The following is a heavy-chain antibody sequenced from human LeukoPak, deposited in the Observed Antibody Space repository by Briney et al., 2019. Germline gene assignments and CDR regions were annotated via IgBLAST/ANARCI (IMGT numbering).Heavy chain of an antibody. CDR2: ISYDGSNK. CDR3: AREPHPYYDILTGYYVV. V-gene: IGHV3-30-3*01. D-gene: IGHD3-9*01. J-gene: IGHJ4*02. CDR1: GFTFSSYA. Sequence: GGSLRLSCAASGFTFSSYAMHWVRQAPGKGLEWVAVISYDGSNKYYADSVKGRFTISGDNSKNTLYLQMNSLRAEDTAVYYCAREPHPYYDILTGYYVVWGQGTLVTVSS.